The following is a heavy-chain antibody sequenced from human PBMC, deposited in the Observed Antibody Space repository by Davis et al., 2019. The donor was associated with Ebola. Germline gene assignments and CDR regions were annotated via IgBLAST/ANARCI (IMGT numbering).Heavy chain of an antibody. CDR3: ARGGIVVVPAAIIDYYYYYGMDV. CDR2: INHSGST. V-gene: IGHV4-34*01. J-gene: IGHJ6*02. Sequence: MPSETLSLTCAVYGGSFSGYYWSWIRQPPGKGLEWIGEINHSGSTNYNPSLKSRVTISVDTSKNQFSLKLSSVTAADTAVYYCARGGIVVVPAAIIDYYYYYGMDVWGQGTMVTVSS. D-gene: IGHD2-2*01. CDR1: GGSFSGYY.